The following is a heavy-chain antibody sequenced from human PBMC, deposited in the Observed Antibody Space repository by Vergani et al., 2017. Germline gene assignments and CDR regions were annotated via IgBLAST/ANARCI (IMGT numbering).Heavy chain of an antibody. CDR2: IYYSENK. Sequence: QLQLQESGPGLVKPSETLSLTCTVSGGSITYGAFYWGWIRQSPGKGLEWIGSIYYSENKFYNPSLESRVTLSIDTTKNQFSLKLKSVTAADTAVDYCARCFRDKGMIYGGTVENWFDPWGQGTLVTVSS. V-gene: IGHV4-39*01. D-gene: IGHD3-22*01. CDR1: GGSITYGAFY. CDR3: ARCFRDKGMIYGGTVENWFDP. J-gene: IGHJ5*02.